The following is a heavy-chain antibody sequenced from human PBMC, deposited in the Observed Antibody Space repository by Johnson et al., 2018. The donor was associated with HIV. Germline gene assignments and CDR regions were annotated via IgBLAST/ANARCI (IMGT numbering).Heavy chain of an antibody. D-gene: IGHD3-10*01. Sequence: VQLVESGGGLVQPGGSLRLSCAASGFTLSSDWMSWVRQAPGKGLEWVANIKQDGSEKYYVDSVKGRFTISRDNSKNTLYLQMNSLRAEDTAVYYCASPDYERYYGAFDIWGQGTMVTVSS. CDR1: GFTLSSDW. J-gene: IGHJ3*02. CDR3: ASPDYERYYGAFDI. CDR2: IKQDGSEK. V-gene: IGHV3-7*01.